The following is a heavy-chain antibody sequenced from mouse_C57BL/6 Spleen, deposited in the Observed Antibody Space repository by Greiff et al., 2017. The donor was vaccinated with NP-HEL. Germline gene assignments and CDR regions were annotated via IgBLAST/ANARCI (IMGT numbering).Heavy chain of an antibody. CDR3: ARRFYSWYFDV. CDR2: IYPSDSET. D-gene: IGHD2-12*01. Sequence: QVQLQQSGAELVRPGSSVKLSCKASGYTFTSYWMDWVKQRPGQGLEWIGNIYPSDSETHYNQKFKDKATLTVDKSSSTAYMQLSSLTSEDSAVYYCARRFYSWYFDVWGTGTTVTVSS. CDR1: GYTFTSYW. J-gene: IGHJ1*03. V-gene: IGHV1-61*01.